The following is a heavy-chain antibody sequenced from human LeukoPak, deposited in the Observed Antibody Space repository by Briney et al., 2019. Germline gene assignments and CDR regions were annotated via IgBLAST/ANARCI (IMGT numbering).Heavy chain of an antibody. CDR2: ISGSGGNT. Sequence: GGSLRLSCAASGFTFSSYAISWVRQAPGKGLEWVSGISGSGGNTYYADSVKGRFTISRDKSKNTLYLQMNSLRAEDTAVYYCAKDIGASFGRVATMTFDYWGQGTRVSVSS. J-gene: IGHJ4*02. D-gene: IGHD5-12*01. CDR3: AKDIGASFGRVATMTFDY. CDR1: GFTFSSYA. V-gene: IGHV3-23*01.